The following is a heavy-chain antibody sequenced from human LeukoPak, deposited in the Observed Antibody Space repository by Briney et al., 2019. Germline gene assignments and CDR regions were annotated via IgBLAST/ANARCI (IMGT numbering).Heavy chain of an antibody. CDR1: GDSISSYY. CDR3: ARGMSGQGYCSSTSCYPGPYFDY. CDR2: IYYSRST. Sequence: SETVSLTCTVSGDSISSYYWMWIPQPPGKGRVGGGYIYYSRSTNYNPSLKSRVTISVETSKNQFSLKLSSVTAADADVYYCARGMSGQGYCSSTSCYPGPYFDYWGQGTLVTVSS. D-gene: IGHD2-2*01. J-gene: IGHJ4*02. V-gene: IGHV4-59*01.